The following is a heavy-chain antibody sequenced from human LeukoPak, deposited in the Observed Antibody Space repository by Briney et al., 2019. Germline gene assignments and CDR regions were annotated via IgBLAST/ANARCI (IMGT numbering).Heavy chain of an antibody. CDR3: TGNYYGSGSYADFDY. Sequence: GGSLRLSCAASGFSFSSYSMNWVRQAPGKGLEWVGRIRSTANGYATAYAASVKGRFTISRDDSKNTAYLQMDSLKTEDTAVYYCTGNYYGSGSYADFDYWGQGTLVAVSS. D-gene: IGHD3-10*01. CDR2: IRSTANGYAT. CDR1: GFSFSSYS. V-gene: IGHV3-73*01. J-gene: IGHJ4*02.